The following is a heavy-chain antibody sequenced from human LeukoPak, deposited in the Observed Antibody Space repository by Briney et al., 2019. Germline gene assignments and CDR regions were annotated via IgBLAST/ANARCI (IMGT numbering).Heavy chain of an antibody. J-gene: IGHJ4*02. D-gene: IGHD5-24*01. CDR2: IYSGGNT. Sequence: PGGSLRLSCAASGLTVSNNYMSWVRQAPGKGLEWVSLIYSGGNTYYADPVKGRFTISRDNSKNTLYLQMNSLRAEDTAVYYCAGVSKSATIGTVLDYWGQGTLVTVSS. V-gene: IGHV3-53*01. CDR1: GLTVSNNY. CDR3: AGVSKSATIGTVLDY.